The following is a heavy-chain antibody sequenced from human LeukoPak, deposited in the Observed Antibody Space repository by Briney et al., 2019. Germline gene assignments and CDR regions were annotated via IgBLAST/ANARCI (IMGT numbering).Heavy chain of an antibody. J-gene: IGHJ4*02. D-gene: IGHD3-22*01. CDR3: ARGLVHDTSGYYSDY. Sequence: GGSLRLSCAASGFTFSAFLMHWVRQAPGKGLVWVSRINSDGRSTAYAYAVKGGFTLSRENAKNTLYLQMDRLRAEDAAGCYCARGLVHDTSGYYSDYWGQGILVTVSS. CDR1: GFTFSAFL. CDR2: INSDGRST. V-gene: IGHV3-74*01.